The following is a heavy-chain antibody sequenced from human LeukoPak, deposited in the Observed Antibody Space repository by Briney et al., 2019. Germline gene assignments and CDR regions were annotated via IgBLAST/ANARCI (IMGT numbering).Heavy chain of an antibody. D-gene: IGHD1-26*01. CDR2: INPNSGGT. Sequence: ASVKVSCKASGYTFTGYYMHWVRQAPGQGLEWMGWINPNSGGTNYAQKFQGRVTMTRDTSISTAYMELSRLRSDDTAVYYCARDATSRGRDFDYWGQGTLVTVSS. CDR3: ARDATSRGRDFDY. CDR1: GYTFTGYY. V-gene: IGHV1-2*02. J-gene: IGHJ4*02.